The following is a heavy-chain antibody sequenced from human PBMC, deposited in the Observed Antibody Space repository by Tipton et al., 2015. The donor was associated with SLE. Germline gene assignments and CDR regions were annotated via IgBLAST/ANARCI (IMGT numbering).Heavy chain of an antibody. Sequence: GSLRLSCAASGFTFSNYNMNWIRQVPGKGLEWVSAISGSDGNTYYADSVKGRFSISRDNSKSTLSLQMNSLRVEDTAVYYCAKRRSCSGGDCSLGGAFDIWGQGTMVTVSS. CDR3: AKRRSCSGGDCSLGGAFDI. V-gene: IGHV3-23*01. CDR2: ISGSDGNT. J-gene: IGHJ3*02. D-gene: IGHD2-15*01. CDR1: GFTFSNYN.